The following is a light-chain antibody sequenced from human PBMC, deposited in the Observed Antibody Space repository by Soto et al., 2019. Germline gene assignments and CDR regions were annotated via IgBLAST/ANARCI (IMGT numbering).Light chain of an antibody. CDR3: SSFVGSGGLYV. J-gene: IGLJ1*01. Sequence: QSALTQPASVSGSPGQSITISCTGTSDDVGGYNYVSWYQQHPGKVPQLIVYDVTNRPSGVSIRFSGSKSGNTASLTISGLQAEDEADYYCSSFVGSGGLYVFVTGTRSPS. CDR1: SDDVGGYNY. CDR2: DVT. V-gene: IGLV2-14*03.